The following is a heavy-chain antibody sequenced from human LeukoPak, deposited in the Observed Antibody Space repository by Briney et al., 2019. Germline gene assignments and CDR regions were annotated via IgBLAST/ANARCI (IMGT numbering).Heavy chain of an antibody. V-gene: IGHV3-21*01. CDR3: ARDPLYGDYADY. CDR1: GLTFSSYS. J-gene: IGHJ4*02. Sequence: GGSLRLSCAASGLTFSSYSMNWVRQAPGKGLEWVSSISSSSSYIYYADSVKGRFTISRDNAKNSLYLQMNSLRAEDTAVYYCARDPLYGDYADYWGQGTLVTVSS. CDR2: ISSSSSYI. D-gene: IGHD4-17*01.